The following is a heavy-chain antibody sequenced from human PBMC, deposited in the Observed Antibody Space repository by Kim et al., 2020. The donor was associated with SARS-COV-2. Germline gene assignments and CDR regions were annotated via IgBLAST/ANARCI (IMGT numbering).Heavy chain of an antibody. CDR2: IYYSGST. V-gene: IGHV4-39*01. D-gene: IGHD6-6*01. CDR3: ATSYSTSSGRDY. CDR1: GGSISSSDYY. J-gene: IGHJ4*02. Sequence: SETLSLTCIVSGGSISSSDYYWGWIRQPPGKGLEWIGAIYYSGSTYYNPSLKSRVTISVDTSKNQFSLKLNSVTATDTAVYYCATSYSTSSGRDYWGQGT.